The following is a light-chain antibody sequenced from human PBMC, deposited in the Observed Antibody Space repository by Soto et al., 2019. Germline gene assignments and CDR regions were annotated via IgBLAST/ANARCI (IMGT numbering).Light chain of an antibody. J-gene: IGKJ1*01. Sequence: DIQMTQSPSSLSASVGDTVTITSRASQGISNSLAWYQQKPGQVPNLLIYAASTLQSGVPSRFSGSGSGTDFTLTISSLRPEDVATYYCQEYNNVPRTFGQGTKVEI. CDR3: QEYNNVPRT. CDR1: QGISNS. V-gene: IGKV1-27*01. CDR2: AAS.